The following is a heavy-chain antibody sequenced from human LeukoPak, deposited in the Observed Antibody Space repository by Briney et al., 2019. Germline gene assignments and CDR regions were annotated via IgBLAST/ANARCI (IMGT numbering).Heavy chain of an antibody. CDR1: GDSVSSATAT. J-gene: IGHJ3*02. CDR3: ARDAAPYCDSDCYVLDI. CDR2: TYYQSKWYN. Sequence: QTLSLTCVISGDSVSSATATWNWIRQSPSRGLEWLGRTYYQSKWYNDYAVSVKSRITIKPDTSKNQFSLQLISVSPDDTAVYYCARDAAPYCDSDCYVLDIWGQGTTVTVS. D-gene: IGHD2-21*01. V-gene: IGHV6-1*01.